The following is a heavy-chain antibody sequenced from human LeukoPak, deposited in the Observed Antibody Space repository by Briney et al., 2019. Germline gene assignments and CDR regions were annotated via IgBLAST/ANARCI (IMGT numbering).Heavy chain of an antibody. CDR3: ARDIERYYYDSSGYSPRTPFDY. V-gene: IGHV1-18*01. J-gene: IGHJ4*02. D-gene: IGHD3-22*01. Sequence: ASVKLSCKASGYTFTSYGISWVRQAPGQGLEWMGWISAYNGNTNYAQKLQGRVTMTTDTSTSTAYMELRSLRSDDTAVYYCARDIERYYYDSSGYSPRTPFDYWGQGTLVTVSS. CDR2: ISAYNGNT. CDR1: GYTFTSYG.